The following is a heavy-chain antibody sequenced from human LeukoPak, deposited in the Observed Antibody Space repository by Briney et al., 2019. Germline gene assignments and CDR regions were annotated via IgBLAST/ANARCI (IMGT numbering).Heavy chain of an antibody. CDR2: IYHSGSP. V-gene: IGHV4-30-2*01. CDR1: GGSISSGGYY. CDR3: ARGVGLVPDY. D-gene: IGHD6-19*01. J-gene: IGHJ4*02. Sequence: PSQTLSLTCTVSGGSISSGGYYWSWIRQPPGKGLEWIGYIYHSGSPYYNPSLKSRVTISVDRSKNQFSLKLSSVTAADTAVYYCARGVGLVPDYWGQGTLVTVSS.